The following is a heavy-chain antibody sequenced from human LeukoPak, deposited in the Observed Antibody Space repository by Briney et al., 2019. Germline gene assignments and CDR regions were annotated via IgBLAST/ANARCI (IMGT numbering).Heavy chain of an antibody. V-gene: IGHV3-30*02. J-gene: IGHJ3*02. CDR3: ARDSPTRVSQAFDI. D-gene: IGHD6-13*01. Sequence: GGSLRLSCAASGFTFSSYGMHWVRQAPGKGLEWVAFIRYDGSNKYYADSVKGRFTISRDNSKNTLYLQMNSLRAEDTAVYYCARDSPTRVSQAFDIWGQGTMVTVSS. CDR2: IRYDGSNK. CDR1: GFTFSSYG.